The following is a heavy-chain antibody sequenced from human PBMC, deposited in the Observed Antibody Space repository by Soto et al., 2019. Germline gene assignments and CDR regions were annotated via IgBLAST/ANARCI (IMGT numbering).Heavy chain of an antibody. CDR1: GFTLSRYL. D-gene: IGHD4-17*01. CDR3: ARVNYGDYGGVYDY. Sequence: GGPLRLSCAASGFTLSRYLMHWVRQAQGKGLVWVSRNNSDGSSTSFAASVKGRFTISRDNAKHTLYLQMNSLRAEDTFVYYCARVNYGDYGGVYDYWGQGTLVTVSS. CDR2: NNSDGSST. V-gene: IGHV3-74*01. J-gene: IGHJ4*02.